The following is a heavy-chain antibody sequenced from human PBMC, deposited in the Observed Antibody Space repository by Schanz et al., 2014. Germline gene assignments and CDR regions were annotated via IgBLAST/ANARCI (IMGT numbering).Heavy chain of an antibody. CDR1: GFSFSDYG. V-gene: IGHV3-33*06. D-gene: IGHD4-17*01. J-gene: IGHJ3*02. CDR2: VCYDGSKK. Sequence: QVQLVESGGGVVQPGRSLRLSCAGSGFSFSDYGMHWVRQAPGRGLEWVAVVCYDGSKKYYADSVKGRFTISRDNSKNTLDLQMNSLRDEDTALYYCAKDMHKDYGGKPQAFDIWGQGTMVTVSS. CDR3: AKDMHKDYGGKPQAFDI.